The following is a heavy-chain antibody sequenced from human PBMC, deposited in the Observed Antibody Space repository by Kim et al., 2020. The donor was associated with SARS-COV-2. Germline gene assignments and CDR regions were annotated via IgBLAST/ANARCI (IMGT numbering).Heavy chain of an antibody. J-gene: IGHJ4*02. Sequence: SETLSLTCTVSGGSVSSGSYYWSWIRQPPGKGLEWIGYIYYSGSTNYNPSLKSRVTISVDTSKNQFSLKLSSVTAADTAVYYCARLSSGWGLDYWGQGTLVTVSS. CDR3: ARLSSGWGLDY. V-gene: IGHV4-61*01. D-gene: IGHD6-19*01. CDR2: IYYSGST. CDR1: GGSVSSGSYY.